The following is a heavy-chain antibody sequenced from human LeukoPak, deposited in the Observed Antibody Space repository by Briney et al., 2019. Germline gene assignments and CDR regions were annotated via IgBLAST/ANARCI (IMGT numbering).Heavy chain of an antibody. D-gene: IGHD3-22*01. Sequence: ASVKVSFKASGYTFTGYYMHWVRQAPGQGLEWMGWINPNSGGTNYAQKFQGRVTMTRDTSISTAYMELSRLRSDDTAVYYCARGAPYDSSGYYFGLDYWGQGTLVTVSS. CDR2: INPNSGGT. CDR1: GYTFTGYY. CDR3: ARGAPYDSSGYYFGLDY. J-gene: IGHJ4*02. V-gene: IGHV1-2*02.